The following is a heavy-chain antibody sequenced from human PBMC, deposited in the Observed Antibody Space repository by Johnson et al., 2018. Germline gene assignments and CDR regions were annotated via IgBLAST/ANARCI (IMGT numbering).Heavy chain of an antibody. D-gene: IGHD5-12*01. V-gene: IGHV3-9*01. J-gene: IGHJ3*02. CDR1: GFTFDDYA. CDR3: AKSPGGLRDAFEI. CDR2: ISWNSGSI. Sequence: VQLVESGGGLVQPGRSXRLSCAASGFTFDDYAMHWVRQAPGKGLEWVSGISWNSGSIGYADSVKGRFTIPRDNAKNSLYLQMNSLRAEDTALYYCAKSPGGLRDAFEIWGQGTMVTVSS.